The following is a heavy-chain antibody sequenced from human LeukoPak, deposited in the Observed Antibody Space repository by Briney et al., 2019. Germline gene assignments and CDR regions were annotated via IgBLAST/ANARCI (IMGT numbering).Heavy chain of an antibody. V-gene: IGHV3-23*01. CDR2: ISGSGRGGAT. J-gene: IGHJ4*02. CDR1: GFTFSNYA. D-gene: IGHD2-15*01. Sequence: PGGSLRLSCAASGFTFSNYAMSWVRQAPGKGLEWVSNISGSGRGGATYYADSVKGRFTIPRDNSKNTLYLQMNSLRAEDTAVYYCAKSGLNRFDYWGQGTLVTVSS. CDR3: AKSGLNRFDY.